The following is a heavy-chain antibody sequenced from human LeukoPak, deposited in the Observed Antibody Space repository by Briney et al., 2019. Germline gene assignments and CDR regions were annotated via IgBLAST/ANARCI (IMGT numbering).Heavy chain of an antibody. J-gene: IGHJ3*02. V-gene: IGHV3-30-3*01. CDR2: ISYDGSNK. CDR1: GFTFSSYG. Sequence: PGRSLRLSCAASGFTFSSYGMHWVRQAPGKGLEWVTVISYDGSNKYYADSVKGRFTISRDNSKNTLYLQMNSLRAEDTAVYYCATYCSGGSCYPLGAFDIWGQGTMVTVSS. CDR3: ATYCSGGSCYPLGAFDI. D-gene: IGHD2-15*01.